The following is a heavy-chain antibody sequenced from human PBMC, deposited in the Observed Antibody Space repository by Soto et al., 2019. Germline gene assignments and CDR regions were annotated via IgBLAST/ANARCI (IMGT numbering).Heavy chain of an antibody. V-gene: IGHV4-34*01. CDR1: GGSFRPYS. Sequence: PETRSHTWGGYGGSFRPYSWIGYRIRQPPGKGLEWIGEINHSGSTSHNPSLKSRVTLSLDTSKNQFSLILTSVTAADTAVYYCARGALNFDLWRGPINSRMAVSAQGPSVTV. CDR2: INHSGST. D-gene: IGHD3-3*01. J-gene: IGHJ6*02. CDR3: ARGALNFDLWRGPINSRMAV.